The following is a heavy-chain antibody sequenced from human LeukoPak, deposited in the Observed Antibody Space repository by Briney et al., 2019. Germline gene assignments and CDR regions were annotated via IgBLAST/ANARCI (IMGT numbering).Heavy chain of an antibody. V-gene: IGHV1-18*01. Sequence: ASVKVSCKTSGYTFSNYGISWVRQAPGQGLEWMGWISAYNGNTDYPQKLQGRVTKTRDISTSTAYMELRSLTSDDTAVYYCAREIAWGSGSYVAFGYWGQGTLVTVSS. CDR3: AREIAWGSGSYVAFGY. CDR1: GYTFSNYG. CDR2: ISAYNGNT. D-gene: IGHD3-10*01. J-gene: IGHJ4*02.